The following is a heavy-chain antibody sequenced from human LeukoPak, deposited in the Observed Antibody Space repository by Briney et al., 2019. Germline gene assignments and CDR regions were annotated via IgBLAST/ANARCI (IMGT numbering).Heavy chain of an antibody. CDR3: ARHGAEYQLPSSSFDY. D-gene: IGHD2-2*01. V-gene: IGHV4-39*01. Sequence: PSETLSLTCTVSGGSISSSSYYWGWNRQPPGKGLEWIGSIYYSGSTYYNPSLKSRVTISVDTSKNQFSLKLSSVTAADTAVYYCARHGAEYQLPSSSFDYWGQGTLVTVSS. J-gene: IGHJ4*02. CDR1: GGSISSSSYY. CDR2: IYYSGST.